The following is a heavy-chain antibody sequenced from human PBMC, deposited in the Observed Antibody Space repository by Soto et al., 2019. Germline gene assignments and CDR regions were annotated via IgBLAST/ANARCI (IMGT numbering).Heavy chain of an antibody. J-gene: IGHJ4*03. CDR1: GFTFSSHW. Sequence: GGSLTLSCEASGFTFSSHWMSWVRQAAEKVLEWVANIKLDGSERYYVDSVRGRFTISRDNAKNSLFLQMDSLRAEDTAVYYCARAVKLAVPAATGYFDFWGQGTLVTVSS. V-gene: IGHV3-7*03. D-gene: IGHD6-13*01. CDR2: IKLDGSER. CDR3: ARAVKLAVPAATGYFDF.